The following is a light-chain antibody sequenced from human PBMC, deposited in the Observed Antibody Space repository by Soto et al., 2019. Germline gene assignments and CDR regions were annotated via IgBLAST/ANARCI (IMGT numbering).Light chain of an antibody. V-gene: IGLV2-14*01. J-gene: IGLJ2*01. Sequence: QSALTQPASVSGSPGQSITISCTGTNSDVGAHNYVSWYQQHPGKAPKLMIYEVSNRPSGVSSRFSGSKSGNTASLTISGLQAEDEADYYCSSYTSSSTVVFGGGTKVTVL. CDR3: SSYTSSSTVV. CDR1: NSDVGAHNY. CDR2: EVS.